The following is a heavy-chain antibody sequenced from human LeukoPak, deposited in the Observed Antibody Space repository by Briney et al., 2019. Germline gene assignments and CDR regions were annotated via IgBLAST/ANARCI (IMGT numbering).Heavy chain of an antibody. D-gene: IGHD3-3*01. V-gene: IGHV4-34*01. Sequence: SETLSLTCAVYGGSFSGYYWSWIRQPPGKGLEWIGEINHSGSTNYNPSLKSRVTISVDTSKNQFSLKLSSVTAADTAVYYCARARSGYLFDYWGQGTLVTVSS. CDR2: INHSGST. CDR1: GGSFSGYY. J-gene: IGHJ4*02. CDR3: ARARSGYLFDY.